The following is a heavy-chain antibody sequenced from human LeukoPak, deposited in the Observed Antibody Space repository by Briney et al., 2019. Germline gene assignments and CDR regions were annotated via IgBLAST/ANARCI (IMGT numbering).Heavy chain of an antibody. CDR1: GFAFSSYW. CDR2: INQDGSGQ. Sequence: GGSLRLSCAASGFAFSSYWASWVRQAPGKGLEWVANINQDGSGQNYVDSVRGRFTISRDNAKNSAYLQMDSLRVEDTAVYYCARSLWPEGYWGQGILVTVSS. J-gene: IGHJ4*02. D-gene: IGHD2-21*01. CDR3: ARSLWPEGY. V-gene: IGHV3-7*01.